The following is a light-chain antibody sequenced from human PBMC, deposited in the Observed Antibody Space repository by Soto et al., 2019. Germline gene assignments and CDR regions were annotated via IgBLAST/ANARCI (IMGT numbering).Light chain of an antibody. CDR1: SSDVGGYNY. CDR2: DVS. CDR3: CSYAGSYTSLHV. J-gene: IGLJ1*01. Sequence: QSALTRPRSVSGSPGQSVTISCTGTSSDVGGYNYVSWYQQHPGKAPKLMIYDVSKRPSGVPDRFSGSKSGNTASLTISGLQAEDEADYYCCSYAGSYTSLHVFGPGTKLTVL. V-gene: IGLV2-11*01.